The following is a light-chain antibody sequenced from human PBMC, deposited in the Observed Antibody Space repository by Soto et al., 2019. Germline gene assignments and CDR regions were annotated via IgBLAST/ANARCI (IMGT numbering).Light chain of an antibody. CDR2: AAS. CDR1: QSISSY. Sequence: DIQMTQSPSSLSASVGDRVTITCRASQSISSYLNWYQQKPGKAPKLLIYAASSLQSGVPSRFSGSGSGTDFTLTISSLQAEDVAVYYCQQYYSGPITFGQGTRLEIK. J-gene: IGKJ5*01. V-gene: IGKV1-39*01. CDR3: QQYYSGPIT.